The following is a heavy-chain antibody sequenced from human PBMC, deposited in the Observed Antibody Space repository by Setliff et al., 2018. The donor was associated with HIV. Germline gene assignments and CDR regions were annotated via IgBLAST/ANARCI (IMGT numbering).Heavy chain of an antibody. CDR3: VKHRNRGFDP. J-gene: IGHJ5*02. V-gene: IGHV4-34*01. CDR2: VSFSGST. Sequence: SETLSLTCTIYGESFSGYYCSWIRQPPGKGLEWIGEVSFSGSTNYSPSLKSRVTISVDTSKNQFPLKMTSVTAADTAVYYCVKHRNRGFDPWGQGTLVTVSS. CDR1: GESFSGYY.